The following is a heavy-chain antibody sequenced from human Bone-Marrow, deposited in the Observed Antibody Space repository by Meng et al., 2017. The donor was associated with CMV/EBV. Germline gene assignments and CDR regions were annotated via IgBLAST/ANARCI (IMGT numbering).Heavy chain of an antibody. CDR2: VNPSGGAT. Sequence: ASVKVSCKASGYTFTSYYIHWVRQAPGQGLEWMGRVNPSGGATSYSQKFQGRVTMTRDTATSTVYMALSSLRSEDTAVYYCARERFSSSVGFDYWGQGKKVTVSS. CDR3: ARERFSSSVGFDY. J-gene: IGHJ4*02. CDR1: GYTFTSYY. V-gene: IGHV1-46*01. D-gene: IGHD6-6*01.